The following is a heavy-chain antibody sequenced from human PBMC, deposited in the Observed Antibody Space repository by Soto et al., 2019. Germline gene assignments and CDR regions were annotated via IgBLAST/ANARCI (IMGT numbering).Heavy chain of an antibody. CDR3: ARRHANLGTLGY. D-gene: IGHD3-16*01. V-gene: IGHV4-30-2*01. Sequence: PSETLSLTCAVSGGSISSGGYSWSWIRQPPGKGLEWIGYIYHSGSTYYNPSLKSRVTISVDRSKNQFSLKLSSVTAADTAVYYCARRHANLGTLGYWGQGTLVTVSS. J-gene: IGHJ4*02. CDR1: GGSISSGGYS. CDR2: IYHSGST.